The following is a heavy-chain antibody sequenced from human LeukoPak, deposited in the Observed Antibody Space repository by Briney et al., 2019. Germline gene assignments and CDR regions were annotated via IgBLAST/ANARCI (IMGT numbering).Heavy chain of an antibody. CDR1: GFTFSSYE. V-gene: IGHV3-48*03. CDR3: ARGYFDWLLEPFDY. CDR2: ISSSGGTI. D-gene: IGHD3-9*01. Sequence: GGSLRLSCAASGFTFSSYEMNWVRQAPGKGLEWVSHISSSGGTIYYADSVKGRFTISRDNAKNSLYLQMNSLRAEDTAVYYCARGYFDWLLEPFDYWGQGTLVTVSS. J-gene: IGHJ4*02.